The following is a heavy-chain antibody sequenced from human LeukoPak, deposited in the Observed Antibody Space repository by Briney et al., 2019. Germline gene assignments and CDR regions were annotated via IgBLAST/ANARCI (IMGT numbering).Heavy chain of an antibody. Sequence: PSQTLSLTCTVSGGSISSGGYYWSWVRQHPGRGLEWIGYIYYSGSTYYNPSLKSRVTISVDTSKTQFSLKLSSVTAADTAVYYCARGSAYDSSGYYYLAWGQGTLVTVSS. D-gene: IGHD3-22*01. CDR2: IYYSGST. V-gene: IGHV4-31*03. J-gene: IGHJ5*02. CDR3: ARGSAYDSSGYYYLA. CDR1: GGSISSGGYY.